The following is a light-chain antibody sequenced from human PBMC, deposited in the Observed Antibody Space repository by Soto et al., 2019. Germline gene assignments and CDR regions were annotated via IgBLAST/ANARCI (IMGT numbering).Light chain of an antibody. V-gene: IGKV3-15*01. CDR2: GAS. CDR1: QSVSRK. Sequence: EIVMTQSPSTLSVSPGERATLSCRASQSVSRKLAWYQQTRGQAPRLLIYGASTRATGVPARFSGSGSGTEFTLTISNLQSEDFAVYHCQQYDKWPRAFVQGTKVDIK. CDR3: QQYDKWPRA. J-gene: IGKJ1*01.